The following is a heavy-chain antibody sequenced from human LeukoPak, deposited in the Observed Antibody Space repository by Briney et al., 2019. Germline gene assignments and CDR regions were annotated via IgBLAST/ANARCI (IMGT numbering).Heavy chain of an antibody. CDR3: ARSERITMTLFDY. CDR2: IIPIFGTA. Sequence: SVKVSCKASGGTFSSYAISWVRQAPGQGLEWMGGIIPIFGTANYAQKFQGRVTITADESTSTAYMELSSLRSEDTAVYYCARSERITMTLFDYWGQGTLITVSS. CDR1: GGTFSSYA. V-gene: IGHV1-69*13. D-gene: IGHD3-22*01. J-gene: IGHJ4*02.